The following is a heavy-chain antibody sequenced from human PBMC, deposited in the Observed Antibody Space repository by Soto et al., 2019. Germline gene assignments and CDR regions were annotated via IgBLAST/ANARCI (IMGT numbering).Heavy chain of an antibody. J-gene: IGHJ5*02. V-gene: IGHV4-59*01. D-gene: IGHD2-8*01. CDR1: GGSISHYY. CDR2: AYSSGST. Sequence: PSETLSLTCTVSGGSISHYYGSWIRQSPGKGLEWIGYAYSSGSTDYNPSLKSRVTMSVDTSKNQVSLKLNSVTTADTAVYYCARDRSTYGGGGTGEVKENWFDPWGPGILVTVSS. CDR3: ARDRSTYGGGGTGEVKENWFDP.